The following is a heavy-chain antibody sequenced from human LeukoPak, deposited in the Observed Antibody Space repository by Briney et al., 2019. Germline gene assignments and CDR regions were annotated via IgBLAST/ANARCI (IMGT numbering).Heavy chain of an antibody. J-gene: IGHJ4*02. Sequence: GGSLRLSCAASEFTFSNFAMSWVRQAPGKGLEWVSTISGSGDNTYYADSVKGRFTISRDNSKNTLSLHMNTLRAEDTAVYYCARDSDGYIDYFDYWGQGTLVTVSS. CDR3: ARDSDGYIDYFDY. V-gene: IGHV3-23*01. D-gene: IGHD5-24*01. CDR2: ISGSGDNT. CDR1: EFTFSNFA.